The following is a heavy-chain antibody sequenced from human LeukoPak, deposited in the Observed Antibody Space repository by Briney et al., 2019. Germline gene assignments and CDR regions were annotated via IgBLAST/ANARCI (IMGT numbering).Heavy chain of an antibody. Sequence: QTGGSLRLSCAASGFTFSSYGMHWVRQAPGKGLEWVAVISYDGTNKFYADSVKGRFTISRDNSNNTLYLHMKSLRAEDTAVYYCARDRPPYSSGLYYFDYWGQGTLVTVSS. CDR1: GFTFSSYG. J-gene: IGHJ4*02. CDR3: ARDRPPYSSGLYYFDY. CDR2: ISYDGTNK. V-gene: IGHV3-30*03. D-gene: IGHD6-19*01.